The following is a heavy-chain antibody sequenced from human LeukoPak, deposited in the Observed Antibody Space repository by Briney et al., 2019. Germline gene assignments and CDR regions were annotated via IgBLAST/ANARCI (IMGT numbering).Heavy chain of an antibody. D-gene: IGHD2-21*02. CDR2: IYTSGST. Sequence: SETLSLTCTVSGGSISSGSYYWSWIRQPAGKGLEWIGRIYTSGSTNYNPPLKSRVTISVDTSKNQFSLKLSSVTAADTAVYYCARTYCGGDCRGYYYHYYMDVWGKGTTVTISS. V-gene: IGHV4-61*02. J-gene: IGHJ6*03. CDR1: GGSISSGSYY. CDR3: ARTYCGGDCRGYYYHYYMDV.